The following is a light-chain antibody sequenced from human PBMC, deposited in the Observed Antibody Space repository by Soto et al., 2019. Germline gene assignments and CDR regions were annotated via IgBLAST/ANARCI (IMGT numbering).Light chain of an antibody. CDR2: EVN. Sequence: QSALTQPPSASGSPGQSVTISCTGTSSTIGDFNSVSWYQHHPDKAPKLVIYEVNKRPSGVPDRFSGSKSGNTASLTVSGLQAEDEADYYCSSSGGSPTYVFGTGTKLTVL. J-gene: IGLJ1*01. CDR3: SSSGGSPTYV. V-gene: IGLV2-8*01. CDR1: SSTIGDFNS.